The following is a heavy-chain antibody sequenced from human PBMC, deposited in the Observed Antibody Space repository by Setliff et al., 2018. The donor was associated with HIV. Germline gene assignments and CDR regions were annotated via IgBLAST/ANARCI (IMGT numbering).Heavy chain of an antibody. V-gene: IGHV4-39*01. D-gene: IGHD3-9*01. J-gene: IGHJ4*02. Sequence: SETLSLTCTVSGGSISISSYYWGWIRQPPGKGLEWIGSINNSGNTYHSPALKTRVTMSVDTSKSHFSLKLSSVTAADTGVYYCARLFQWMSYGFDWFFTVKMQGYYFGHWGQGTLVTVSS. CDR2: INNSGNT. CDR3: ARLFQWMSYGFDWFFTVKMQGYYFGH. CDR1: GGSISISSYY.